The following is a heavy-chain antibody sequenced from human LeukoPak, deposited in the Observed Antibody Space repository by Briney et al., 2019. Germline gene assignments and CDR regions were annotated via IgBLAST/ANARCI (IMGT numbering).Heavy chain of an antibody. V-gene: IGHV3-23*01. CDR3: AKDQKGDYDFWGGLSFDI. Sequence: GGSLRLSCAASGFTFSSYAMSWVRQAPGKGLEWVSAISGSGGSTYSADSVKGRFTISRDNSKNTLYLQMNRLRAEDTAVYYCAKDQKGDYDFWGGLSFDIWGQGTMVTVSS. D-gene: IGHD3-3*01. CDR2: ISGSGGST. J-gene: IGHJ3*02. CDR1: GFTFSSYA.